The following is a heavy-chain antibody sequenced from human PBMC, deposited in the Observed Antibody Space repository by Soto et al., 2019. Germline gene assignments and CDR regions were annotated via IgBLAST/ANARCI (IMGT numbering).Heavy chain of an antibody. D-gene: IGHD3-10*01. V-gene: IGHV2-5*02. J-gene: IGHJ4*02. Sequence: QITLKASGPTLVKPTQTLTLTCSCSGFSLSTTGVGVGWIRQSPGKALEWLAIIYWDNDKRYSPSLKSRVTIPKDTSKSQVVLTVTNMDPVDTCTYYCARSLWFGELHWGQGALVTVSS. CDR1: GFSLSTTGVG. CDR3: ARSLWFGELH. CDR2: IYWDNDK.